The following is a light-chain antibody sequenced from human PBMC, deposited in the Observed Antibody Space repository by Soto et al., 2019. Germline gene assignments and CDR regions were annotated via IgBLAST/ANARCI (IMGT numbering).Light chain of an antibody. CDR2: DNN. V-gene: IGLV1-51*01. J-gene: IGLJ1*01. Sequence: QSVLTQPPSVSAAPGLKVTISCSGSNSNIGTNHVSWYQQLPGTAPKLLIYDNNNRPSGIPDRFSGSRSGTSATLDITGLQTGDEAEYYCGTWDSSLSVGYVFGTGTKVTVL. CDR3: GTWDSSLSVGYV. CDR1: NSNIGTNH.